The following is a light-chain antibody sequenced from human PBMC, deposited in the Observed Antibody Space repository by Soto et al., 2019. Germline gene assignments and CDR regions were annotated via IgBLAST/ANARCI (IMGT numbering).Light chain of an antibody. J-gene: IGLJ1*01. CDR2: DVS. V-gene: IGLV2-11*01. CDR3: CSSAGSYSYV. CDR1: SSDVGGYHY. Sequence: QSALTQPRSVSGSPGQSVTISCTGTSSDVGGYHYVSWYQQHPGKAPKLMIYDVSKRPSGVPDRFSGSKSGNTASLTISGLQAEDEADYCCSSAGSYSYVFGTETKVTVL.